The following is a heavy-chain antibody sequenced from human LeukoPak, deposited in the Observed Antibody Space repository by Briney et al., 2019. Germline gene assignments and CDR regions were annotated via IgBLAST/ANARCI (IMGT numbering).Heavy chain of an antibody. Sequence: SSETLSLTCSVSGGPVSSGNYYWSWIRQPPGKGLEWVGCIFYTGTTSYNPSLKSRVTISADTSKKQFSLSLTSVTAADTAVYYCARPWSGGNYGNFDYWGQGRVVTVSS. CDR2: IFYTGTT. D-gene: IGHD4-23*01. CDR3: ARPWSGGNYGNFDY. V-gene: IGHV4-61*01. J-gene: IGHJ4*02. CDR1: GGPVSSGNYY.